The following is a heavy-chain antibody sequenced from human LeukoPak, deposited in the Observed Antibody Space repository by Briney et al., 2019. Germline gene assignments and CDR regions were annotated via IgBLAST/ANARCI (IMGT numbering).Heavy chain of an antibody. J-gene: IGHJ4*02. D-gene: IGHD5-12*01. V-gene: IGHV1-69*06. CDR3: ARDRGYSGYGEWSIDY. CDR2: IIPIFGTA. Sequence: ASVNVSCKASGGTFSRYAISWVRQAPGQGLEWMGGIIPIFGTANYAQKFQGRVTITADKSTSTAYMELSSLRSEDTAVYYCARDRGYSGYGEWSIDYWGQGPLVTVSS. CDR1: GGTFSRYA.